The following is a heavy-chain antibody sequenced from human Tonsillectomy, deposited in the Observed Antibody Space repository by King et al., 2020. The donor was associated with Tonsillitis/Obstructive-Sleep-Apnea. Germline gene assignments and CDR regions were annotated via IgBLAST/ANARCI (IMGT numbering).Heavy chain of an antibody. CDR2: IYYSGST. D-gene: IGHD3-3*01. Sequence: VQLQESGPGLVKPSQTLSLTCTVSGGSISSGGYYWSWIRQHPGKGLEWIGYIYYSGSTYYNPSLKSLVTISVDTSKNQFPLKLSSVTAADTAVYYCARGSGIITIFGVGHPVTDLNYYYMDVWGKGTTVTVSS. V-gene: IGHV4-31*01. J-gene: IGHJ6*03. CDR1: GGSISSGGYY. CDR3: ARGSGIITIFGVGHPVTDLNYYYMDV.